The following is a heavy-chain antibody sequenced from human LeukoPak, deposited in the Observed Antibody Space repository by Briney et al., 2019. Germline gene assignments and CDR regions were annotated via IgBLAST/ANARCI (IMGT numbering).Heavy chain of an antibody. Sequence: GGSLRLSCAASGFTFSSYGMSWVRQAPGKGPVWVSRINRDGSSTSYADSVKGRFTISRDNAKNTLYLQMKSLRAEDTAVFYCARGGYTGVFDIWGQGTMVTVSS. CDR3: ARGGYTGVFDI. CDR2: INRDGSST. V-gene: IGHV3-74*01. D-gene: IGHD5-18*01. CDR1: GFTFSSYG. J-gene: IGHJ3*02.